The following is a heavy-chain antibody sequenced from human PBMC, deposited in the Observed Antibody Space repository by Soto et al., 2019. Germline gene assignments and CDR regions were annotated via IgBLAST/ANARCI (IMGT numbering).Heavy chain of an antibody. Sequence: SETLSLTCTVSGGSISSGDYYWSWIRQPPGKGLEWIGYIYYSGSTYYNPSLKSRVTISVDTSKNQFSLRLSSVTAADTAVYYCARAGKGGNSRPRPPRTFDYWGQGTLVTVSS. J-gene: IGHJ4*02. D-gene: IGHD2-21*02. CDR2: IYYSGST. CDR3: ARAGKGGNSRPRPPRTFDY. V-gene: IGHV4-30-4*01. CDR1: GGSISSGDYY.